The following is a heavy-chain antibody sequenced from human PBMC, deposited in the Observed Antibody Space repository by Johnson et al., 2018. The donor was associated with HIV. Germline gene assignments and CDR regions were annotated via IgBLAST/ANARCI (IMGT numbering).Heavy chain of an antibody. Sequence: VQLMESGGGVVQPGGSLRLSCAASGFTFSSYGMHWVRQAPGKGLEWVAFIRYDASNKYYADSVKGRFTVSRDNSKHTLYLQMNSLRAEDTAVYYCAKLIVNWNYDEQPSRAFDIWCQGTMVTVSS. J-gene: IGHJ3*02. CDR1: GFTFSSYG. CDR2: IRYDASNK. CDR3: AKLIVNWNYDEQPSRAFDI. V-gene: IGHV3-30*02. D-gene: IGHD1-7*01.